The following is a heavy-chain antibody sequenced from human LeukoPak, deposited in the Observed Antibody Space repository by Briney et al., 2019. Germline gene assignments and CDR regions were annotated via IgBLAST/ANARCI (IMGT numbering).Heavy chain of an antibody. Sequence: GPSLKLSCAASGINFTDYYMTWIRQPPGKGMEWVSSISSSGNIINYADSVKGRVDISRDNAKKSLFLQMNSLRVEDTAVYYCARESSLFGVVTRYYFDFWGQGTLVTVSS. CDR3: ARESSLFGVVTRYYFDF. D-gene: IGHD3-3*01. J-gene: IGHJ4*02. V-gene: IGHV3-11*04. CDR1: GINFTDYY. CDR2: ISSSGNII.